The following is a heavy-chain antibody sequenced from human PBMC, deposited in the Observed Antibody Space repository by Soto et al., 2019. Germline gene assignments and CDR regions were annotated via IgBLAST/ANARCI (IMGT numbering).Heavy chain of an antibody. CDR1: GYTFTSYG. Sequence: ASVKVSCKASGYTFTSYGISWVRQAPGQGLEWMGWISAYNGNTNYAQKLQGRVTMTTDTSTSTAYMELRSLRSDDTAVYYCARVNSIGWYSFVCLDLWGQGTLVSVSS. D-gene: IGHD6-19*01. CDR2: ISAYNGNT. V-gene: IGHV1-18*01. J-gene: IGHJ5*02. CDR3: ARVNSIGWYSFVCLDL.